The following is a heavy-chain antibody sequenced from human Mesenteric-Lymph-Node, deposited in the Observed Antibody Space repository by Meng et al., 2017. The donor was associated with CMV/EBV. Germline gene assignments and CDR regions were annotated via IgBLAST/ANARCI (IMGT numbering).Heavy chain of an antibody. CDR2: SSGSGGGT. Sequence: GESLKISCAASGFTFSSYAMSWVRQAPGKGLEWVSASSGSGGGTYYADSVKGRFTISRDNSKNTLYLQMGSLRAEDMAVYYCARHNPVLFGAFDIWGQGTMVTVSS. D-gene: IGHD2-21*01. J-gene: IGHJ3*02. V-gene: IGHV3-23*01. CDR1: GFTFSSYA. CDR3: ARHNPVLFGAFDI.